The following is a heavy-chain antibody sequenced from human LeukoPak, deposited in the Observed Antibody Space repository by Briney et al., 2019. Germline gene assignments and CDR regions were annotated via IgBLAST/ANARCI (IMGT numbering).Heavy chain of an antibody. CDR3: ARAWRGEYYFDY. D-gene: IGHD3-16*01. J-gene: IGHJ4*02. CDR2: IYYSGST. CDR1: GGSISSYY. Sequence: SETLSLTCSVSGGSISSYYWSWIRQPPGKGLEWIGYIYYSGSTNYNPSLKSRVTISVDTSKNQFSLKLSSVTAADTAVYYCARAWRGEYYFDYWGQGTLVTVSS. V-gene: IGHV4-59*01.